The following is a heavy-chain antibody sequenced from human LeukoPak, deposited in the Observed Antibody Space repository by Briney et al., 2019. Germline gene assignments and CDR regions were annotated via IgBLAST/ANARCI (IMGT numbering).Heavy chain of an antibody. V-gene: IGHV3-30*04. CDR2: ISYDGSNK. CDR3: AKRGQQLVNYFDY. D-gene: IGHD6-13*01. J-gene: IGHJ4*02. CDR1: GFTFSSYA. Sequence: PGGSLRLSCAASGFTFSSYAMHWVRQAPGKGLEWVAVISYDGSNKYYADSVKGRFTISRDNSKNTLYLQMNSLRAEDTAVYYCAKRGQQLVNYFDYWGQGTLATVSS.